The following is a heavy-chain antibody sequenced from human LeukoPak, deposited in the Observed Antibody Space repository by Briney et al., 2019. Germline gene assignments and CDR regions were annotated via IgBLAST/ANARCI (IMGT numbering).Heavy chain of an antibody. CDR2: VYYSGST. J-gene: IGHJ1*01. V-gene: IGHV4-39*01. Sequence: ETLSLTCTVSGGSISSSSYYWGWIRQPPGKGLEWIGSVYYSGSTYYNPTFNIRVTISVDTSKNQFSLKLSSVTAADTAVYYCARQRYCSSTSCYRNAEYFQHWGQGTLVTVSS. D-gene: IGHD2-2*02. CDR1: GGSISSSSYY. CDR3: ARQRYCSSTSCYRNAEYFQH.